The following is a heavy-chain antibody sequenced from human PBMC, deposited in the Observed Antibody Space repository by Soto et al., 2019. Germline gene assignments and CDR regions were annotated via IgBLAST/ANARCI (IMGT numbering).Heavy chain of an antibody. CDR2: IFSNDEK. V-gene: IGHV2-26*01. CDR1: GFSLSNARMG. CDR3: ARSMAPYWGSNDAFDI. Sequence: QVTLKESGPVLVKPTETLTLTCTVSGFSLSNARMGVSWIRQPPGKALEWLAHIFSNDEKSYSTSLKSRLTLPKDTSKSQVVLTMTNMDPVDTATYYCARSMAPYWGSNDAFDIWGQGTMVTVSS. D-gene: IGHD2-21*01. J-gene: IGHJ3*02.